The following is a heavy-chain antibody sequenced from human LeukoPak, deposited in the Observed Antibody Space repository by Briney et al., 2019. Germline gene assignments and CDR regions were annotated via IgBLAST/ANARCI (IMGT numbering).Heavy chain of an antibody. V-gene: IGHV3-30-3*01. CDR1: GFTFSSYA. CDR3: ARDRGSGELFSTFDY. CDR2: ISYDGSNK. D-gene: IGHD3/OR15-3a*01. J-gene: IGHJ4*02. Sequence: GGSLRLSCAASGFTFSSYAMHWVRQAPGKGLEWVAVISYDGSNKYYADSVKGRFTISRDNSKNTLYLQMNSLRAEDTAVYYCARDRGSGELFSTFDYWGQGTLVTVSS.